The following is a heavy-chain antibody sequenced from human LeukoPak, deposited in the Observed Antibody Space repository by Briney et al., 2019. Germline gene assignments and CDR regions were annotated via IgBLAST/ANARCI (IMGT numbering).Heavy chain of an antibody. CDR3: ARPYGSGSYYTDWFDP. D-gene: IGHD3-10*01. V-gene: IGHV1-69*06. CDR2: IIPIFGTA. Sequence: ASVKVSCKASGFTFTGYYMHWVRQAPGQGLEWMGGIIPIFGTANYAQKFRGRVTITADKSTRTAYMELSSLRSEDTAVYYCARPYGSGSYYTDWFDPWGQGTLVTVSS. J-gene: IGHJ5*02. CDR1: GFTFTGYY.